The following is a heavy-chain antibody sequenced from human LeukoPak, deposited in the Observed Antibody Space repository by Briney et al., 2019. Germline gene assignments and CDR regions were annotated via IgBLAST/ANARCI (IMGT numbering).Heavy chain of an antibody. D-gene: IGHD3-3*01. V-gene: IGHV3-21*01. CDR1: GFTFSSYS. J-gene: IGHJ4*02. CDR3: ARDENMGYYDFWSGYLDL. CDR2: ISSNTFYT. Sequence: PGGSLRLSCTASGFTFSSYSMNWVRQAPGKGLEWVSSISSNTFYTYYADSVKGRFTVSRDNAKNSLYLQMNSLRAEDTAVYYCARDENMGYYDFWSGYLDLWGQGTLVTVSS.